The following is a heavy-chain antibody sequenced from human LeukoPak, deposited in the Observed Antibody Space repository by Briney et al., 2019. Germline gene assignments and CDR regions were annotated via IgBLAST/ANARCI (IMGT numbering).Heavy chain of an antibody. Sequence: ASVKVSCKASGYTFTSYYMHWVRQAPGQGLEWMGWINPNSGGTNYAQKFQGRVTMTRDTSISTAYMELSRLRSDDTAVYYCARVPAATYAFDIWGQGTMVTVSS. CDR2: INPNSGGT. J-gene: IGHJ3*02. CDR1: GYTFTSYY. CDR3: ARVPAATYAFDI. D-gene: IGHD2-2*01. V-gene: IGHV1-2*02.